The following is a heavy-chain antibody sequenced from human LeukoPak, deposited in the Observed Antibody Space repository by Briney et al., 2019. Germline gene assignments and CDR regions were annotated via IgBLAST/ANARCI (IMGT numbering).Heavy chain of an antibody. V-gene: IGHV3-53*01. CDR2: IYSGGST. D-gene: IGHD6-19*01. J-gene: IGHJ5*02. CDR1: GFTVSSNY. Sequence: GGSLRLSCAASGFTVSSNYMSWVRQAPGKALEWVSVIYSGGSTYYADSVKGRFTISRDNSKNTLYLQMNSLRAEDTAVYYCARDVAVAGYNWFDPWGQGTLVTVSS. CDR3: ARDVAVAGYNWFDP.